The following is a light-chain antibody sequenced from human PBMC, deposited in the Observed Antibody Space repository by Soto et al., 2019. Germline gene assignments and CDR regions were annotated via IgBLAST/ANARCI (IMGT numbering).Light chain of an antibody. CDR3: QQYGSSPFT. CDR1: QNIGSN. CDR2: GAS. Sequence: EVVMTQSPATLSVSPGERATFSCRASQNIGSNLVWYQQKPGQAPRLLIYGASTRATGIPARFSGSRSGTDFTFTISRLEPEDFAVYYCQQYGSSPFTFGQGTRLEIK. J-gene: IGKJ5*01. V-gene: IGKV3-15*01.